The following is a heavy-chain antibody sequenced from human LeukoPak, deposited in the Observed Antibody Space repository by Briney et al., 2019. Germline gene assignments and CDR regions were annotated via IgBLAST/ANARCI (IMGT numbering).Heavy chain of an antibody. Sequence: SETLSLTCTVSSSSISTSNYYWGWVRQPPGKALEWIGNIFYSGSTYYSPSLKSRVTISVDTSKNQFSLNLSSVTAADTAVYYCARGGYSSSWSPLMSFDYWGQGTLVTVSS. CDR1: SSSISTSNYY. D-gene: IGHD6-13*01. J-gene: IGHJ4*02. CDR3: ARGGYSSSWSPLMSFDY. V-gene: IGHV4-39*07. CDR2: IFYSGST.